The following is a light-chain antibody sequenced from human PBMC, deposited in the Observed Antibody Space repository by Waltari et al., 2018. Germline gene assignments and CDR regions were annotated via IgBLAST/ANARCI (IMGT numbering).Light chain of an antibody. V-gene: IGKV3-20*01. CDR2: EAS. J-gene: IGKJ1*01. CDR3: QKYWTLPAT. CDR1: QIVSRY. Sequence: EIVLTQSPGTLSLSPGERATLSCRASQIVSRYLAWYQQKPGQAPRLLIYEASRRATGIPDRFSGSGSGTDFTLTISRLEPGDFAVYYCQKYWTLPATFGQGTKVEIK.